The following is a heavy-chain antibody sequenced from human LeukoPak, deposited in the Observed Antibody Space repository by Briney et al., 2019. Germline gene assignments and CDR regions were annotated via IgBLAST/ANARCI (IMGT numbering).Heavy chain of an antibody. CDR2: ITRSSAYI. J-gene: IGHJ2*01. Sequence: GSLRLSCKPSGYTFTGSSVNWVRQAPGKGLEWMSSITRSSAYIYYADTMKGRFTISRDNATNTLYMHINRLRADDTPVYYCARAPSGENYFPWYFDLWGRGTLVTVSS. D-gene: IGHD2/OR15-2a*01. CDR1: GYTFTGSS. CDR3: ARAPSGENYFPWYFDL. V-gene: IGHV3-21*01.